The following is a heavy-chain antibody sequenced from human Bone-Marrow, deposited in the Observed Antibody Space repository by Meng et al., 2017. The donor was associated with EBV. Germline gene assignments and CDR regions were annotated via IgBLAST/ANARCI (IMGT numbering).Heavy chain of an antibody. V-gene: IGHV1-2*06. D-gene: IGHD4-11*01. J-gene: IGHJ4*02. CDR2: IDPNSGGA. CDR1: GYTFTGHY. Sequence: QVRLVESGAGGKKPGAPVKGSCKASGYTFTGHYMHWVRQAPGQGLEWMGRIDPNSGGADYAQKFQGGVTMTRDTSISTFYMELSRLTSDDTAVYFCARASDYGNDLDYWGQGTLVTVSS. CDR3: ARASDYGNDLDY.